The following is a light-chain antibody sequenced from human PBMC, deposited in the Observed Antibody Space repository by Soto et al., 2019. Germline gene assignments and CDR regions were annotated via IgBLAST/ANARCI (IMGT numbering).Light chain of an antibody. CDR2: GAS. CDR3: QQFLYLPLT. V-gene: IGKV3-20*01. CDR1: QSVRSY. J-gene: IGKJ3*01. Sequence: EIVLTQSPGTLSLSPGERATLSCRASQSVRSYLGWYQQKPGQAPRLLIYGASDRATGIPDRFSGSGSGIDFNLTISTLEPEDFAVYYCQQFLYLPLTFGPGTRVDLK.